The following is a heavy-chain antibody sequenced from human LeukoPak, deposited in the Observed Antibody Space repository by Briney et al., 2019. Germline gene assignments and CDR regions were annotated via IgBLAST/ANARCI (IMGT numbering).Heavy chain of an antibody. D-gene: IGHD3-22*01. Sequence: PGGSLRLSCEASGLTFSSDGMHWVRQAPGKGLEWVAVISYDESNKNYADSVKGRFTISRDNSKSTLYLQMNSLRADDTAAYFCAKYESYNYFDTSPDYWGQGTLVTVSS. CDR3: AKYESYNYFDTSPDY. V-gene: IGHV3-30*18. CDR1: GLTFSSDG. CDR2: ISYDESNK. J-gene: IGHJ4*02.